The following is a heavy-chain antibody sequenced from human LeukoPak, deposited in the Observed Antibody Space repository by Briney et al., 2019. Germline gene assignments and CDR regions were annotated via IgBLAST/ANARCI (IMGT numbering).Heavy chain of an antibody. D-gene: IGHD6-19*01. CDR2: ISGSGGST. V-gene: IGHV3-23*01. Sequence: GGSLRLSCAASGFTFSSHAMSWVRQAPGKGLEWVSGISGSGGSTYYADSVKGRFTISRDNSKSTLYLQMNSLRAEDTAVYYCAKEGSGWHYFDNWGQGTLVTVSS. CDR1: GFTFSSHA. CDR3: AKEGSGWHYFDN. J-gene: IGHJ4*02.